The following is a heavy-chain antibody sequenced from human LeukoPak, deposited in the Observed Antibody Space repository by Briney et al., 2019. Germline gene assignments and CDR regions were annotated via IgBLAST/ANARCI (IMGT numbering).Heavy chain of an antibody. CDR1: GFIFSSYV. CDR2: ISGSGGTT. J-gene: IGHJ4*02. D-gene: IGHD2-21*02. Sequence: GGSLRLSCAASGFIFSSYVMTWVRQAPGKGLEWVSAISGSGGTTNYADSVKGRFTISRDNSKNTVCLQMNSLRAEDTAVYFCAKGASCGGDCYSNFDYWGQGTLVTVSS. CDR3: AKGASCGGDCYSNFDY. V-gene: IGHV3-23*01.